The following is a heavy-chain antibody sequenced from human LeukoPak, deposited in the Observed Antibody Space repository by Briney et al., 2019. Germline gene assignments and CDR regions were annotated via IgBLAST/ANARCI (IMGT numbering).Heavy chain of an antibody. V-gene: IGHV3-48*03. CDR3: ARVFDL. CDR2: ISSSSTTI. J-gene: IGHJ2*01. Sequence: PGGSLRLSCAASGFTFSDYEMNWVRQAPGRGLEWVSYISSSSTTIYYADSVKGRFTISRDNAENSLFLQMSSLRAEDTALYYCARVFDLWGRGTLVTVSS. CDR1: GFTFSDYE.